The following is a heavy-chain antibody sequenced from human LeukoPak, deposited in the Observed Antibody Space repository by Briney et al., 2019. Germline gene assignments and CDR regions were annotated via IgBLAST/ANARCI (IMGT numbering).Heavy chain of an antibody. Sequence: GGSLRLSCAASGFTLSSYWMSWVRQAPGKGLEWVANIKQDGSEKYYVDSVKGRFTISRDNAKNSLYLQMNSLRAEDTAVYYRARDQGYFDYWGQGTLVAVSS. J-gene: IGHJ4*02. CDR2: IKQDGSEK. D-gene: IGHD2-15*01. CDR3: ARDQGYFDY. CDR1: GFTLSSYW. V-gene: IGHV3-7*01.